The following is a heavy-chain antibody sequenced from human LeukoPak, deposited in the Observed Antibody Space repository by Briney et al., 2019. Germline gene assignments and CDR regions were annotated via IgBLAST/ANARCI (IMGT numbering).Heavy chain of an antibody. D-gene: IGHD1-26*01. Sequence: SETLSLTCTVSGGSINSYYWSWIRQPPGKGLEWIGYIYNSGSTNYNPSLKSRVTISVDRSKNQFSLKLSSVTAADTAVYYCASGSSWDFQHWGQGTLVTVSS. CDR2: IYNSGST. CDR3: ASGSSWDFQH. V-gene: IGHV4-59*12. J-gene: IGHJ1*01. CDR1: GGSINSYY.